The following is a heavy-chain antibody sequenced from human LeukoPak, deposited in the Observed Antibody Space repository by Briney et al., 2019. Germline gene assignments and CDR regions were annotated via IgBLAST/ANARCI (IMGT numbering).Heavy chain of an antibody. Sequence: GGSLRLSCTVSGFAVSSNSWSWVRQAPGKGLEWVSFIYSGGNTHYSDSVKGRFTISRDNSKNTLYLQMNSLRAEDTAIYYCARRAGEYSHPYDYWGQGTLVTVSS. CDR2: IYSGGNT. V-gene: IGHV3-53*01. CDR3: ARRAGEYSHPYDY. J-gene: IGHJ4*02. D-gene: IGHD2-15*01. CDR1: GFAVSSNS.